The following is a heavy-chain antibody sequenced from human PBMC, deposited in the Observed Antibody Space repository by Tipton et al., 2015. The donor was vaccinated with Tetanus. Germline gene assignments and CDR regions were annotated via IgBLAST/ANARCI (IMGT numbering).Heavy chain of an antibody. D-gene: IGHD2-8*01. V-gene: IGHV5-51*01. CDR3: ARAHCTDGVCNFDF. CDR1: GYIFTNYW. CDR2: IYPGDSDT. Sequence: QLVQSGGEVKKPGESLKISCKGSGYIFTNYWIGWVRQKPGKGLEWMGIIYPGDSDTRYSPAFQGQVTISVDKSIHTACLQWSSLKASDTSMFYCARAHCTDGVCNFDFWGQGALVTVAS. J-gene: IGHJ4*02.